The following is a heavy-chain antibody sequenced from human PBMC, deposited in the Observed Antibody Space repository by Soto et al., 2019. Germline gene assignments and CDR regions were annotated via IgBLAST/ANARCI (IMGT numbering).Heavy chain of an antibody. D-gene: IGHD5-12*01. V-gene: IGHV3-30*18. CDR3: AKGPVAGVATNYYYYGMDV. CDR2: ISYDGSNK. J-gene: IGHJ6*02. CDR1: GFTFISYG. Sequence: PGGSLRLSCAASGFTFISYGMHWVRQAPGKGLEWVAVISYDGSNKYYADSVKGRFTISRDNSKNTLYLQMNSLRAEDTAVYYCAKGPVAGVATNYYYYGMDVWGQGTTVTVSS.